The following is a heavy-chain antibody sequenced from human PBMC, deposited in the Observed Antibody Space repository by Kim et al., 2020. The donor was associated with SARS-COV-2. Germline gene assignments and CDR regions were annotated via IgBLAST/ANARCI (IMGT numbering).Heavy chain of an antibody. J-gene: IGHJ6*02. Sequence: GGSLRLSCVASGFTFSSYAMNWVRRAPGKGLEWVSAVSGSGDRTWYADSVKGRFTISRDNSKKTLYLKMNSLRAEDTAVSYCAKDGGVGSWTTIQHYYYYYGMVDWGQGSTVALS. CDR2: VSGSGDRT. CDR3: AKDGGVGSWTTIQHYYYYYGMVD. D-gene: IGHD3-10*01. CDR1: GFTFSSYA. V-gene: IGHV3-23*01.